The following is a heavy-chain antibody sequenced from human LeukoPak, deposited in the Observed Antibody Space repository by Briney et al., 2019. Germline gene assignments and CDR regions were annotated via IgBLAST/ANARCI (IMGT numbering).Heavy chain of an antibody. CDR3: ARDPAVAGHFDY. V-gene: IGHV4-61*08. CDR2: IYHSGST. CDR1: GGSISSGGYY. Sequence: PSETLSLTCTVSGGSISSGGYYWSWIRQPPGKGLEWIGYIYHSGSTNYNPSLKSRVTISVDTSKNQFSLKLSSVTAADTAVYYCARDPAVAGHFDYWGQGTLVTVSS. J-gene: IGHJ4*02. D-gene: IGHD6-19*01.